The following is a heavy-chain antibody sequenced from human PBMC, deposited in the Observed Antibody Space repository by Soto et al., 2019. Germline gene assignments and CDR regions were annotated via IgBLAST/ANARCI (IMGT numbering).Heavy chain of an antibody. D-gene: IGHD6-6*01. Sequence: GGSLRLSCAASGFTFSSYAMSWVRQAPGKGPEWVSAVSGSGGSTYYADSVKGRFTISRDNSKNTLYLQMNSLRAGDTAVYYCARRARPDFYYLDVWGKGTTVTVSS. J-gene: IGHJ6*03. CDR1: GFTFSSYA. V-gene: IGHV3-23*01. CDR2: VSGSGGST. CDR3: ARRARPDFYYLDV.